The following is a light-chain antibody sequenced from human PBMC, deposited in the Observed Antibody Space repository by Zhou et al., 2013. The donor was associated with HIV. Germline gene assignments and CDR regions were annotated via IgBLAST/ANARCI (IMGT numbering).Light chain of an antibody. J-gene: IGKJ2*03. CDR2: LGS. V-gene: IGKV2-28*01. CDR1: QSLLHSNGYNY. CDR3: MQALQTPS. Sequence: DFVMTQSPLSLPVTPGEPASISCRSSQSLLHSNGYNYLDWYLQKPGQSPQLLIYLGSNRASGVPDRFSGSGSGTDFTLKISRVEAEDVGVYYCMQALQTPSFGLGD.